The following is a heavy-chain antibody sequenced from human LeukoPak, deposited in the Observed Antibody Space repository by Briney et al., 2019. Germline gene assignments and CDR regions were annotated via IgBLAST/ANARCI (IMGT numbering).Heavy chain of an antibody. Sequence: SETLSLTCNVSGGSMKGYYWSWLRQPPGKGLEWIGYIYSSGSAHYRPSPSSRVTMSVDTSKNQFSLKLTSMTAADTAVYYCARERYTTPFWWFDPWGQGIFVTVSS. CDR3: ARERYTTPFWWFDP. V-gene: IGHV4-59*01. CDR1: GGSMKGYY. J-gene: IGHJ5*02. D-gene: IGHD3-3*01. CDR2: IYSSGSA.